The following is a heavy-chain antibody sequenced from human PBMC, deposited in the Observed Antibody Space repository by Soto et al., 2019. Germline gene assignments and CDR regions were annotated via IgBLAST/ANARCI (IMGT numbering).Heavy chain of an antibody. V-gene: IGHV3-30-3*01. CDR1: GFTFRSYA. J-gene: IGHJ5*02. CDR3: ARENL. CDR2: ISYDGSNK. Sequence: GGSLRLSCAASGFTFRSYAMHWVRQAPGKGLEWVAVISYDGSNKYYADSVKGRFTISRDNSKNTLYLQMNSLRAEDTAVYYCARENLWGQGTLVTVSS.